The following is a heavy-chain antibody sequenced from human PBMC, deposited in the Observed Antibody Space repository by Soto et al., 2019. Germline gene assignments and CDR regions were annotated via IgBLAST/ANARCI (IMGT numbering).Heavy chain of an antibody. CDR1: GFTFSSYS. CDR2: ISSSSSYI. CDR3: ARDGAAVPAAGDAFDI. J-gene: IGHJ3*02. V-gene: IGHV3-21*01. D-gene: IGHD2-2*01. Sequence: EVQLVESGGGLVKPGGSLRLSCAASGFTFSSYSMNWVRQAPGKGLEWVSSISSSSSYIYYADSVKGRFTISRDNAKNSLYLQMNSLRAEDTAVYYCARDGAAVPAAGDAFDIWGQGTMVTVSS.